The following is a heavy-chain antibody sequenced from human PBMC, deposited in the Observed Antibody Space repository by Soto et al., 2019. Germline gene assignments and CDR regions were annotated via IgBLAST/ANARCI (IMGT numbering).Heavy chain of an antibody. D-gene: IGHD5-18*01. CDR3: ATESGSTYGYFDY. CDR1: VGSVTSDEDY. J-gene: IGHJ4*02. Sequence: PSQTLSLTCTVSVGSVTSDEDYWSWIRHSPGKGLEWIGYISNSGSTGYNPSLKTRLSMSVDRSKNQFTLRLTSVTAADTAVYFCATESGSTYGYFDYWGQGTQVTVSS. CDR2: ISNSGST. V-gene: IGHV4-30-4*01.